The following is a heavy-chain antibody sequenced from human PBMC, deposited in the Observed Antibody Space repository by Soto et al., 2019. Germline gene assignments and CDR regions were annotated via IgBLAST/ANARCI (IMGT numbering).Heavy chain of an antibody. D-gene: IGHD3-3*01. V-gene: IGHV3-7*01. J-gene: IGHJ6*03. Sequence: GGSLRLSCAASGFTFSSYWMSWVRQAPGKGLEWVANIKQDGSEKYYVDSVKGRFTISRDNVKNSMYLQMNSLRAEDTAVYYCARDGITIFGVVIHYYYYYYMDVWGKGTTVTVSS. CDR1: GFTFSSYW. CDR3: ARDGITIFGVVIHYYYYYYMDV. CDR2: IKQDGSEK.